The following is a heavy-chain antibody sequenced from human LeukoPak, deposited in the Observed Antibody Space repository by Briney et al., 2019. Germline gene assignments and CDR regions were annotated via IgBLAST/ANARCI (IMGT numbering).Heavy chain of an antibody. CDR2: IYSGGST. Sequence: PGGSLRLSCAASGFTVSSNYMSWVRQAPGKGLEWVSVIYSGGSTYYADSVKGRFTISRDNSKNTLYLQMNSLRAEDTAVYYCARDPGGSSWYFTHFDFWGQGTLVTVSS. CDR1: GFTVSSNY. D-gene: IGHD6-13*01. V-gene: IGHV3-53*01. CDR3: ARDPGGSSWYFTHFDF. J-gene: IGHJ4*02.